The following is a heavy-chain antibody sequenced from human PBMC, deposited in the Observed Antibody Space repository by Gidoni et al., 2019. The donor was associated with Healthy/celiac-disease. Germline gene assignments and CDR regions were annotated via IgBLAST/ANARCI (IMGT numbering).Heavy chain of an antibody. CDR1: GYTFTSYG. V-gene: IGHV1-18*01. CDR3: ARDLPTRAGRDGYLTAFDY. Sequence: QVQLVQSGAVVKKPRASVQVSCKASGYTFTSYGISWVRQAPGQGLEWMGWISAYNGNTNYAQKLQGRVTMTTDTSTSTAYMELRSLRSDDPAVYYCARDLPTRAGRDGYLTAFDYWGQGTLVTVSS. D-gene: IGHD5-12*01. J-gene: IGHJ4*02. CDR2: ISAYNGNT.